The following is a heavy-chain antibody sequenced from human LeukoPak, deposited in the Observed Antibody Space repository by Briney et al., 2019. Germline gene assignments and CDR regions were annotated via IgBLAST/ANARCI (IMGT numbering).Heavy chain of an antibody. D-gene: IGHD3-10*01. CDR2: IKSKTDGGTT. V-gene: IGHV3-15*01. Sequence: GGSLRLSCAASGFTFSNAWMSWVRQAPGKGLEWVGRIKSKTDGGTTDYAAPVKGRFTISRDDSKNTLYLQMNSLKTEDTAVYYCTTSHGRGVMAREDFDYWGQGTLVTVSS. CDR1: GFTFSNAW. CDR3: TTSHGRGVMAREDFDY. J-gene: IGHJ4*02.